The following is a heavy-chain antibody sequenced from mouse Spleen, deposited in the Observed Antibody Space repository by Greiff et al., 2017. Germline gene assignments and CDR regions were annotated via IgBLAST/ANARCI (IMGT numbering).Heavy chain of an antibody. CDR1: GFTFSSYA. D-gene: IGHD2-14*01. V-gene: IGHV5-9*01. Sequence: DVMLVESGGGLVKLGGSLKLSCAASGFTFSSYAMSWVRQTPEKRLEWVATISSGGGNTYYPDSVKGRFTISRDNAKNTLYLQMSSLKSEDTAMYYSAREDYRDERCAYCGQGTLVSVSA. J-gene: IGHJ3*01. CDR2: ISSGGGNT. CDR3: AREDYRDERCAY.